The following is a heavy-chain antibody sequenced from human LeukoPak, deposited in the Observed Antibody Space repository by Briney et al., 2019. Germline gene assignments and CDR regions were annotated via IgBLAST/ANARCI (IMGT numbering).Heavy chain of an antibody. V-gene: IGHV3-53*01. CDR1: GFTVSSNY. J-gene: IGHJ6*04. D-gene: IGHD3-10*01. CDR3: ARDSAYYGSGSPYYYGMDV. CDR2: IYSGGST. Sequence: PGGSLRLSCAASGFTVSSNYMSWVRQAPGKGLEWVSVIYSGGSTYHADSVKGRFTISRDNSKNTLYLQMNSLRAEDTAVYYCARDSAYYGSGSPYYYGMDVWGKGTTVTVSS.